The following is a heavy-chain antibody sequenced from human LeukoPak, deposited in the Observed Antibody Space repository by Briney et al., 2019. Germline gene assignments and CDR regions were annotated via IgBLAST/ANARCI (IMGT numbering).Heavy chain of an antibody. Sequence: SETLSLTCTVSGGSISSSSYYWGWIRQPPGKGLEWIGSIYYSGSTYYNPSLKSRVTISVDTSKNQFSLKLSSVTAADTAVYYCARGRGEQQLADDDYWGQGTLVTVSS. J-gene: IGHJ4*02. CDR3: ARGRGEQQLADDDY. CDR2: IYYSGST. D-gene: IGHD6-13*01. CDR1: GGSISSSSYY. V-gene: IGHV4-39*01.